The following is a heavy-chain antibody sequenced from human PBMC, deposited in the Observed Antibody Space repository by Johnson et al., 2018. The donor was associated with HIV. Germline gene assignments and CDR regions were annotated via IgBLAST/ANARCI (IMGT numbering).Heavy chain of an antibody. Sequence: QMQLVESGGGVVQPGTSLRLSCAASGFTFSSFPMHWVRQAPGKGLEWVAFISYVGTNKYYADSVKGRFTISRDNSKNTLYLQMNSLRPEDTAVYYCARGLELYLDLGWDDAFDIWGQGTMVTVSS. D-gene: IGHD1-26*01. J-gene: IGHJ3*02. CDR3: ARGLELYLDLGWDDAFDI. CDR2: ISYVGTNK. V-gene: IGHV3-30-3*01. CDR1: GFTFSSFP.